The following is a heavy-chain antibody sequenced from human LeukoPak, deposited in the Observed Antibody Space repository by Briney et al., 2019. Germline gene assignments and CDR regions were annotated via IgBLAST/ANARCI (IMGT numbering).Heavy chain of an antibody. J-gene: IGHJ4*02. CDR1: GFMFSSNW. Sequence: GGSLRLSCAASGFMFSSNWMSWVRVAPGKGLEWVANIKEDGTETYYVDSVKGRFTISRDNAKNSLYLQMNSLIVEDMAVYYCAKEGRSLQTYWGQGTLVTVSS. CDR3: AKEGRSLQTY. CDR2: IKEDGTET. V-gene: IGHV3-7*03. D-gene: IGHD5-24*01.